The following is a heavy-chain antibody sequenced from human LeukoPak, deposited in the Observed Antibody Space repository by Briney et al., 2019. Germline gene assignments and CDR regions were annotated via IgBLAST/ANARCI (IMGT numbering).Heavy chain of an antibody. D-gene: IGHD4-17*01. Sequence: SETLSLTCTVSGGSISSSSYYWGWIRQPPGKGLEWIGSIYYSGSTYYNPSLKSRVTISVDTSKNQFSLKLSSVTAADTAVYYCASGFSGDYAYWGQGTLVTVSS. CDR1: GGSISSSSYY. V-gene: IGHV4-39*07. CDR2: IYYSGST. CDR3: ASGFSGDYAY. J-gene: IGHJ4*02.